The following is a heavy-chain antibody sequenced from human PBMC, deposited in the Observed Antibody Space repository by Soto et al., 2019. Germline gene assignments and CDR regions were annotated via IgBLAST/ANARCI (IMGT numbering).Heavy chain of an antibody. CDR2: IRNSSSPV. V-gene: IGHV3-48*01. J-gene: IGHJ4*02. Sequence: PGGSLRFSCAASGFTFITYTMHWVRQAPGKGLEWLSYIRNSSSPVYYADSVKGRFTISRDNAKNSLFLHMSSLRAEDTAVYYCARGASRLDYWGQGTLVTVSS. CDR3: ARGASRLDY. CDR1: GFTFITYT.